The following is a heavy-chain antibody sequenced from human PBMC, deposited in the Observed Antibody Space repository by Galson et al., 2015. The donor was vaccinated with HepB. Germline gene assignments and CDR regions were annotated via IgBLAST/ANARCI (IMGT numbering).Heavy chain of an antibody. V-gene: IGHV1-3*01. CDR2: INAGNGNT. D-gene: IGHD3-22*01. J-gene: IGHJ4*02. CDR3: ARTRRGPITMIVVAYFDY. CDR1: GYTFTSYA. Sequence: SVKVSCKAFGYTFTSYAMHWVRQAPGQRLEWMGRINAGNGNTKYSQKFQGRVTITRDTSASTAYMELSSLRSEDTAVYYCARTRRGPITMIVVAYFDYWGQGTLVTVSS.